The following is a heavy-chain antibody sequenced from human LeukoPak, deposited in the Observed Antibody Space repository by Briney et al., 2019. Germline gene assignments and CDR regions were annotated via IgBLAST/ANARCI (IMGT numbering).Heavy chain of an antibody. Sequence: SETLSLTCALYGESFTGYYWSWIRQPPGKGLEWIGYIYYSGSTNYNPSLKSRVTISVDTSKNQFSLKLSSVTAADTAVYYCAREEIRSWFDPWGQGTLVTVSS. J-gene: IGHJ5*02. CDR2: IYYSGST. CDR3: AREEIRSWFDP. CDR1: GESFTGYY. D-gene: IGHD5-24*01. V-gene: IGHV4-59*01.